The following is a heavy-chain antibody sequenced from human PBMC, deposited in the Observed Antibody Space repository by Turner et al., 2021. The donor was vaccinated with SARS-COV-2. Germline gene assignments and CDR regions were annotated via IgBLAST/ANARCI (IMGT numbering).Heavy chain of an antibody. CDR1: GGSISSSSYY. Sequence: QLQLQESGPGLVKPSETLSLTCTVSGGSISSSSYYWGWIRQPPGKGLAWIGSLYYSGTSYYNPSLKSRVTISVDTSKNQFSLNLTSVTAADTAIYYCARETVNNWVDPWGQGTLVTVSS. CDR3: ARETVNNWVDP. V-gene: IGHV4-39*07. J-gene: IGHJ5*02. D-gene: IGHD2-21*02. CDR2: LYYSGTS.